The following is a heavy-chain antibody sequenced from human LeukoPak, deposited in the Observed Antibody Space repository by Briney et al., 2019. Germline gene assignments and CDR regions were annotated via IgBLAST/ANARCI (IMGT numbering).Heavy chain of an antibody. Sequence: PSETLSLTCTVSGGSISSYYWSWIRQPPGKGLEWIGYIYYSGSTYYNPSLKSRVTISVDTSKNQFSLKLSSVTAADTAVYYCAREQEWLKVFDIWGQGTMVTVSS. CDR1: GGSISSYY. J-gene: IGHJ3*02. D-gene: IGHD3-3*01. V-gene: IGHV4-59*12. CDR3: AREQEWLKVFDI. CDR2: IYYSGST.